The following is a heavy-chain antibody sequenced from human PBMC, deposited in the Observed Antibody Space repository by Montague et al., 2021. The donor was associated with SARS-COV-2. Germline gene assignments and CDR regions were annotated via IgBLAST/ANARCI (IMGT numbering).Heavy chain of an antibody. CDR1: GGSISSSSYY. V-gene: IGHV4-39*01. J-gene: IGHJ6*02. CDR2: IYYSGST. Sequence: SETLSLTCTVSGGSISSSSYYWGWIRQPPGKGLDWIGSIYYSGSTYYNPSLKSRVTISVDTSKNQFSLKLSSVTAADTAVYYCARRLNYDILTGGALQYYYGMDVWGQGTTVTVSS. D-gene: IGHD3-9*01. CDR3: ARRLNYDILTGGALQYYYGMDV.